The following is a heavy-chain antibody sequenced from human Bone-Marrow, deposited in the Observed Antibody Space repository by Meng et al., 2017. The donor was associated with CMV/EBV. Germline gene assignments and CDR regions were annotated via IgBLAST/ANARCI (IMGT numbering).Heavy chain of an antibody. J-gene: IGHJ5*02. CDR3: AREGRIAVAGLHWFDP. CDR1: GYTFTSYG. V-gene: IGHV1-18*01. CDR2: ISAYNGNT. Sequence: VWLGQVGGKVKKPGASVKVSCKASGYTFTSYGISWVRQAPGQGLEWMGWISAYNGNTNYAQKLQGRVTMTTDTSTSTAYMELRSLRSDDTAVYYCAREGRIAVAGLHWFDPWGQGTLVTVSS. D-gene: IGHD6-19*01.